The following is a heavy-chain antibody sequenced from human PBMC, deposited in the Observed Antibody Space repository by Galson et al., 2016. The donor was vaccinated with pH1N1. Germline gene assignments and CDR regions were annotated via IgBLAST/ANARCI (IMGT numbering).Heavy chain of an antibody. Sequence: SVKVSCKASGHTFTRYDINWVRQATGQGLEWMGWMNPNSGNTGYAQKFQGRITLTRNTSISTAYMELNSLRSEDAAVYYCARSCSGGGCYPNYFYYAMDVWSQGTTVTVSS. CDR3: ARSCSGGGCYPNYFYYAMDV. V-gene: IGHV1-8*01. CDR2: MNPNSGNT. D-gene: IGHD2-15*01. J-gene: IGHJ6*02. CDR1: GHTFTRYD.